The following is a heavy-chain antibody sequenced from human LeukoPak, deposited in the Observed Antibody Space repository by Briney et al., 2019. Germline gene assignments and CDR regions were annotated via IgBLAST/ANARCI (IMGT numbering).Heavy chain of an antibody. Sequence: SGGSLRLSCAASGFTFSSYGMHWVRQAPGKGLEWVAVIWFDASNKYYADSVKGRFTISGDNSKNTLYLQMNSLRAEDTAVYYCARDFDGYNPDYWGQGTLVTVSS. J-gene: IGHJ4*02. CDR3: ARDFDGYNPDY. CDR1: GFTFSSYG. V-gene: IGHV3-33*01. D-gene: IGHD5-24*01. CDR2: IWFDASNK.